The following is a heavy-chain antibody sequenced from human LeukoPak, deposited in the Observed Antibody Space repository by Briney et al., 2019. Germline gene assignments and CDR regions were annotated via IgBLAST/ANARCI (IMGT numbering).Heavy chain of an antibody. D-gene: IGHD3-3*01. CDR3: AKDKDPWRSTAISDFDY. CDR1: GFTFSTYG. V-gene: IGHV3-30*02. CDR2: IRYDGTNK. J-gene: IGHJ4*02. Sequence: GGSLRLSCAASGFTFSTYGMHWVRQAPGKGLEWVAFIRYDGTNKYYADSVKGRFTISRDNSKNTLYLQMNSLRGEDTAVYFCAKDKDPWRSTAISDFDYWGQGTLVTVSS.